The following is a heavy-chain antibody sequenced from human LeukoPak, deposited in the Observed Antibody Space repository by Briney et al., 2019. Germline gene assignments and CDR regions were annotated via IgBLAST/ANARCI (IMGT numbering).Heavy chain of an antibody. Sequence: GGSLRLSSAAYGFTFSSYSMSWVRHAPGKGREWVSAISCSGGSTYYADSVKGRLTISRDNSKNTLYLQMNSLRAEDTAVYYCAKVRGFDYWGQGTLVTVSS. V-gene: IGHV3-23*01. J-gene: IGHJ4*02. CDR1: GFTFSSYS. CDR3: AKVRGFDY. CDR2: ISCSGGST. D-gene: IGHD2-15*01.